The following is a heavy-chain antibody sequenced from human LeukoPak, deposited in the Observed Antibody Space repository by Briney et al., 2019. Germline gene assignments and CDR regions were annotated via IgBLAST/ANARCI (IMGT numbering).Heavy chain of an antibody. V-gene: IGHV1-69*05. CDR3: ASRGGPLDGFDI. J-gene: IGHJ3*02. Sequence: ASVKVSCKASGGTFSSYAISWVRQAPGQGLEWMGRIIPMFGTANYAPKFQGRVTITTDESSSTAYMELSSLRSEDTAVYYCASRGGPLDGFDIWGRGTMVTVSS. CDR1: GGTFSSYA. CDR2: IIPMFGTA. D-gene: IGHD3-16*01.